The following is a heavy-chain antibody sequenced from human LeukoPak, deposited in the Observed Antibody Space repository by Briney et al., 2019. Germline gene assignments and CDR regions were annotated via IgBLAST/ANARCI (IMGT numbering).Heavy chain of an antibody. CDR3: ARVDGSPDY. CDR1: GYTFTSLD. CDR2: INPNSGHR. Sequence: ASVKVSCKASGYTFTSLDINWVRQATGQGLEWMGWINPNSGHRGYAQQFQGRVTITRDTSISTAYMELTSLRSDDTAVYYCARVDGSPDYWGQGTLVTVSS. J-gene: IGHJ4*02. V-gene: IGHV1-8*01. D-gene: IGHD2-15*01.